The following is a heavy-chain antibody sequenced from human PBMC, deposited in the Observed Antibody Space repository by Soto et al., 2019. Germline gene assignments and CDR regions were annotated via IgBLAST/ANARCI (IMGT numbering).Heavy chain of an antibody. J-gene: IGHJ2*01. CDR2: ISYDGSNK. D-gene: IGHD6-13*01. Sequence: QVQLVESGGGVVQPGRSLRLSCAASGFTFSSYGMHWVRQAPGKGLEWVAVISYDGSNKYYADSVKGRFTISRDNSKNTLYLQMNSLRAEDTAVYYCAKELYGYSSSWYRGYFDLWGRGTLVTVSS. CDR3: AKELYGYSSSWYRGYFDL. CDR1: GFTFSSYG. V-gene: IGHV3-30*18.